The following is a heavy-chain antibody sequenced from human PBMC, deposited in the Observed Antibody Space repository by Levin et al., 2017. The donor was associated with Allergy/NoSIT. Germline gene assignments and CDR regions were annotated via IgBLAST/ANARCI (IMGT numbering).Heavy chain of an antibody. CDR3: AREYSSGWTVDY. Sequence: GESLKISCKASGYTFTSYYMHWVRQAPGQGLEWMGIINPSGGSTSYAQKFQGRVTMTRDTSTSTVYMELSSLRSEDTAVYYCAREYSSGWTVDYWGQGTLVTVSS. CDR2: INPSGGST. D-gene: IGHD6-19*01. CDR1: GYTFTSYY. J-gene: IGHJ4*02. V-gene: IGHV1-46*01.